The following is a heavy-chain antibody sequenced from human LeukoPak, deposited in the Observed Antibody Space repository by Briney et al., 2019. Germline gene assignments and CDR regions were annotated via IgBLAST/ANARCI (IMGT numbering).Heavy chain of an antibody. J-gene: IGHJ4*02. CDR2: IYYSGST. CDR1: GGSISSYY. V-gene: IGHV4-59*01. Sequence: SETLSLTCTVSGGSISSYYWSWIRQPPGKGVEWIGYIYYSGSTNYNPSLKSRVTISVDTSKNQFSLKLSSVTAADTAVYYCAREYGDTTAVDYWGQGTLVTVSS. CDR3: AREYGDTTAVDY. D-gene: IGHD5-18*01.